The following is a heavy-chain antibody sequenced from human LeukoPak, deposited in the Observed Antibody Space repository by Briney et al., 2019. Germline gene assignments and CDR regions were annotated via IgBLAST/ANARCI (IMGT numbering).Heavy chain of an antibody. V-gene: IGHV4-59*08. D-gene: IGHD3-10*01. CDR3: ATLRKEYGSGNYYNAVVYAFDI. Sequence: PSETLSLTCSVSGDSVSSYYWTWIRLSPGKGLEWVGNIHYSGSTRYNPSLKSRLIISIETSKNQFSLNLSSVTAADTAVYYCATLRKEYGSGNYYNAVVYAFDIWGQGTMVTVSS. J-gene: IGHJ3*02. CDR2: IHYSGST. CDR1: GDSVSSYY.